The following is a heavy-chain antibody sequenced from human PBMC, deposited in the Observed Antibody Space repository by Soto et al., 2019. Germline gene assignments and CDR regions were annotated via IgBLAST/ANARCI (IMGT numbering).Heavy chain of an antibody. D-gene: IGHD2-21*02. CDR1: GGSISSGGYY. CDR2: IYYSGST. V-gene: IGHV4-31*03. J-gene: IGHJ6*02. CDR3: ARDSGGDSIAGYGMDV. Sequence: PSETLSLTCTVSGGSISSGGYYWSWIRQHPGKGLEWIGYIYYSGSTYYNPSLKSRVTISVDTSKNQFSLKLSSVTAADTAVYYCARDSGGDSIAGYGMDVWGQGTTVT.